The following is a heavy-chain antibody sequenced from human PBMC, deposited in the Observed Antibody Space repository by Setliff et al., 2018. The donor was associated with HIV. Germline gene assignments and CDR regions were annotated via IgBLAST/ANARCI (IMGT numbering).Heavy chain of an antibody. CDR2: MHTSGNT. V-gene: IGHV4-61*01. CDR1: GGSVGSGSYY. Sequence: SETLSLTCTVSGGSVGSGSYYWSWVRQPPGKGLEWIGRMHTSGNTNYNPSLKSRVTMSVDTSKNQFSLKLSSVTAADTAVYYCARRIYGNNPYFDYWSQGTLVTVS. D-gene: IGHD4-17*01. CDR3: ARRIYGNNPYFDY. J-gene: IGHJ4*02.